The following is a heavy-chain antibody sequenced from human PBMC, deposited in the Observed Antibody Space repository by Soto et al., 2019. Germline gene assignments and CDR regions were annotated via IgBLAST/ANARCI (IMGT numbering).Heavy chain of an antibody. CDR2: INHSGST. Sequence: SETLSLTCAVYGGSFSGYYWSWIRQPPGKGLEWIGEINHSGSTNYNPSLKSRVTISVDTSKNQFSLKLSSVTAADTAVYYCARVHYYYMDVRGKGTTVPVSS. CDR1: GGSFSGYY. J-gene: IGHJ6*03. V-gene: IGHV4-34*01. CDR3: ARVHYYYMDV.